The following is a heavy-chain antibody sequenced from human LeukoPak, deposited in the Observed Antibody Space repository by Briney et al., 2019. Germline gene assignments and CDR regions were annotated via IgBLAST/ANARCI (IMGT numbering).Heavy chain of an antibody. CDR1: GFTFSSYW. J-gene: IGHJ4*02. Sequence: GGSLRLSCEVSGFTFSSYWMNWVRQAPGKGLEWVANIKQDGSDKYYVDSVKGRFTISRDNSKNTLYLQMNSLRAEDTAVYYCARGKVGAIDYWGQGTLVTVSS. CDR2: IKQDGSDK. V-gene: IGHV3-7*03. CDR3: ARGKVGAIDY. D-gene: IGHD1-26*01.